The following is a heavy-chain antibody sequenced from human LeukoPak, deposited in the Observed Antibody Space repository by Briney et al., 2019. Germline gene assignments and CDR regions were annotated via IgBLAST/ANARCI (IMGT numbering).Heavy chain of an antibody. D-gene: IGHD3-22*01. CDR3: ARRLRDSGGYFLYNFGY. V-gene: IGHV5-51*01. CDR2: IWPGDSDT. CDR1: GYSFTSYW. J-gene: IGHJ4*02. Sequence: GESLKISCKGSGYSFTSYWIGWVRQMPGKGLEWMGIIWPGDSDTRYSPSFQGQVIMSADKSISIAYLQWSSLKASDTAMYYCARRLRDSGGYFLYNFGYWGQGTLVTVSS.